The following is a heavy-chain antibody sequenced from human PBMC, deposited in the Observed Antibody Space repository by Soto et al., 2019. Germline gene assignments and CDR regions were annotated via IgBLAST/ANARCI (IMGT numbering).Heavy chain of an antibody. Sequence: VASVRVSCKASGYTFTGYYMHWVRQAPGQGLEWMGWINPNSGGTNYAQKFQGWVTMTRDTSISTAYMELSRLRSDDTAVYYCARDFSILGGFFYGMDVWGQGTTVTVSS. J-gene: IGHJ6*02. CDR1: GYTFTGYY. CDR3: ARDFSILGGFFYGMDV. D-gene: IGHD3-16*01. CDR2: INPNSGGT. V-gene: IGHV1-2*04.